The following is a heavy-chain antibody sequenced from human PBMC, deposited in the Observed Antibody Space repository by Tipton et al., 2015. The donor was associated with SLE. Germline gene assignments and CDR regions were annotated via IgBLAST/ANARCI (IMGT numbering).Heavy chain of an antibody. D-gene: IGHD2/OR15-2a*01. CDR3: ARGRSPNF. J-gene: IGHJ4*02. V-gene: IGHV3-7*04. CDR1: GFTFSSYA. Sequence: SLRLSCAASGFTFSSYAMSWVRQPPGKGLEWVAYIHQGGNEKYYLDSVKGRFTISRGDGRNSLYLQMNSLRTEDTAVYFCARGRSPNFWGQGTLVTVSS. CDR2: IHQGGNEK.